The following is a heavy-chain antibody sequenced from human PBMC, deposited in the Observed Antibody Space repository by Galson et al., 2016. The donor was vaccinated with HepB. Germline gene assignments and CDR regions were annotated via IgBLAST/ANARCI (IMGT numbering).Heavy chain of an antibody. J-gene: IGHJ6*02. Sequence: SVKVSCKVSGYTLNEVYIHWVRQAPGKGLEWMGGSDPENGETIYAQKFQGRVTMTEDTSTDTAYMELSSLRSEDTAVYYCATGSGSSSREHYYYYYGMDVWGQGTTVTISS. CDR2: SDPENGET. CDR3: ATGSGSSSREHYYYYYGMDV. CDR1: GYTLNEVY. V-gene: IGHV1-24*01. D-gene: IGHD6-6*01.